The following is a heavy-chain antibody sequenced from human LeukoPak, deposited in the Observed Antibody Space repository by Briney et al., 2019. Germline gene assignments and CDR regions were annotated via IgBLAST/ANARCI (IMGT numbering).Heavy chain of an antibody. D-gene: IGHD6-13*01. V-gene: IGHV3-30*18. CDR3: AKDSSSSWYDPDAFDI. CDR2: ISYDGGTK. CDR1: GFTFSSYG. Sequence: AGGSLKLSCAASGFTFSSYGMHWVRQAPGKGLEWVAVISYDGGTKYYADSVKGRFTVSRDNSKNTLYVQMNSLRGEDTAVYYCAKDSSSSWYDPDAFDIWGQGTMVSVSS. J-gene: IGHJ3*02.